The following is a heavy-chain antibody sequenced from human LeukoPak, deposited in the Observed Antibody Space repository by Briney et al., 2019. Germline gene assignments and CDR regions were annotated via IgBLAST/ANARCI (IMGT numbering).Heavy chain of an antibody. D-gene: IGHD5-18*01. J-gene: IGHJ4*02. V-gene: IGHV1-18*01. CDR3: ARGRKYTSGYRVAELGSGYSDY. CDR1: GYTFTSYG. CDR2: ISAYNGNT. Sequence: ASVKVSCKASGYTFTSYGISWVRQAPGQGLEWMGWISAYNGNTNYAQKLQGRVTMTTDTSTSTAYMELRSLRSDDTAVYYCARGRKYTSGYRVAELGSGYSDYWGQGTLVTVSS.